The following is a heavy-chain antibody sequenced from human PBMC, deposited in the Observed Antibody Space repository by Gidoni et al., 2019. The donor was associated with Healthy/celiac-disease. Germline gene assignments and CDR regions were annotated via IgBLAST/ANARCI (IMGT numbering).Heavy chain of an antibody. J-gene: IGHJ6*02. CDR2: ISYDGSNK. Sequence: QVQLVESGGGVVQPGRSLRLSCAASGFTFSSYAMHWVRQAPGKGLEWVAVISYDGSNKYYADSVKGRFTISRDNSKNTLYLQMNSLRAEDTAVYYCAREAGSSGWTQHLYYYYGMDVWGQGTTVTVSS. V-gene: IGHV3-30*04. CDR1: GFTFSSYA. D-gene: IGHD6-19*01. CDR3: AREAGSSGWTQHLYYYYGMDV.